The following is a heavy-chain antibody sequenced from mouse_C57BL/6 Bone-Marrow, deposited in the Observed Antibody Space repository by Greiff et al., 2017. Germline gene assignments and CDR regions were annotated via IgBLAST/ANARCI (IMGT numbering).Heavy chain of an antibody. CDR2: IWSGGST. Sequence: QVQLQQSGPGLVLPSQSLSITCTVSGFSLTSYGVHWVRQSPGKGLEWLGVIWSGGSTDYTAAFISRLSISQDNSKSQVYCKVNRLQADDAAIYYCARKRYDDCAMDYWGQGTSVTVSS. V-gene: IGHV2-2*01. D-gene: IGHD2-3*01. CDR1: GFSLTSYG. CDR3: ARKRYDDCAMDY. J-gene: IGHJ4*01.